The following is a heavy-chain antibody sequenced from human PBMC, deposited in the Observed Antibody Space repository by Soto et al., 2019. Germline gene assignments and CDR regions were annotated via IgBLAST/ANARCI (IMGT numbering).Heavy chain of an antibody. CDR3: ARVPDR. Sequence: SETLSLTCHFSGCSISSGGYSWSWIRRPPGKGLEWIGYIYHSGSTYYNPSLKSRVTISVDRSKNQFSLKLSSVTAADTAVYYCARVPDRGGQGTLVTVS. J-gene: IGHJ5*02. CDR2: IYHSGST. V-gene: IGHV4-30-2*01. D-gene: IGHD2-2*01. CDR1: GCSISSGGYS.